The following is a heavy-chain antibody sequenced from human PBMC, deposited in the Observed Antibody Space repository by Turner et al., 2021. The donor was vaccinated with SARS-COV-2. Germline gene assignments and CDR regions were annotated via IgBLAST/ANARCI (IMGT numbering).Heavy chain of an antibody. CDR2: ISYDGSNK. J-gene: IGHJ4*02. D-gene: IGHD2-21*02. V-gene: IGHV3-30-3*01. CDR1: GFTFSSYA. Sequence: QVQLVESGGGVVQPGRSLRLSCSASGFTFSSYAMHWVRQAPGKGLELVAVISYDGSNKYYADSVKGRFTISRDNSKNTLYLQMNSLRAEDTAVYYCAREPPFCGGDCYFDYWGQGTLVTVSS. CDR3: AREPPFCGGDCYFDY.